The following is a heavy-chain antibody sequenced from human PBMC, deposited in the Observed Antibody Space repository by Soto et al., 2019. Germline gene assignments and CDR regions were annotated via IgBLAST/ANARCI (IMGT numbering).Heavy chain of an antibody. Sequence: GESLKISCKGSGYSFTSYWISWVRQMPGKGLEWMGRIDPSDSYTNYSPSFQGHVTISADKSISTAYLQWSSLKASDTAMHYCARDWRGIVVVVAGDPLDPWGQGTLVTVSS. J-gene: IGHJ5*02. CDR2: IDPSDSYT. V-gene: IGHV5-10-1*01. CDR1: GYSFTSYW. D-gene: IGHD2-15*01. CDR3: ARDWRGIVVVVAGDPLDP.